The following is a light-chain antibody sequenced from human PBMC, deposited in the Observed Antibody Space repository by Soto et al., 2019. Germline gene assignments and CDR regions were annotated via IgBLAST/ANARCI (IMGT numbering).Light chain of an antibody. CDR2: DAS. Sequence: EIVLTLSPDTLSLSPGERATLSCRASQSVRSNYLAWYQQKPGQAPRFLIYDASSRATGIPDRFSGSGSGTDFTLTISRLEPEDFAVYYCQQYGSSPLTFGGGTKVDIK. J-gene: IGKJ4*01. CDR3: QQYGSSPLT. V-gene: IGKV3-20*01. CDR1: QSVRSNY.